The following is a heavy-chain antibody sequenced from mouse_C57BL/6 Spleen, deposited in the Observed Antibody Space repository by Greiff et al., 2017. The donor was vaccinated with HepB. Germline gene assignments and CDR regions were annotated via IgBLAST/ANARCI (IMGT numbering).Heavy chain of an antibody. CDR1: GYTFTDYY. J-gene: IGHJ3*01. V-gene: IGHV1-26*01. D-gene: IGHD2-2*01. Sequence: EVQLQESGPELVKPGASVKISCKASGYTFTDYYMNWVKQSHGKSLEWIGDINPNNGGTSYNQKFKGKATLTVDKSSSTAYMELRSLTSEDSAVYYCARSWVTTDAYWGQGTLVTVSA. CDR3: ARSWVTTDAY. CDR2: INPNNGGT.